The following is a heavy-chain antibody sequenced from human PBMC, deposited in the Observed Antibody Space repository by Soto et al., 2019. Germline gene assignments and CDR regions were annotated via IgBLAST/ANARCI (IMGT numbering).Heavy chain of an antibody. D-gene: IGHD3-10*01. CDR1: GYTFTSYA. Sequence: QVQLVQSGAEVKKPGASVKVSCKASGYTFTSYAMHWVRQAPGQRLEWMGWINAGNGNTKYSQKFQGGVSLTRDASGSTAYMELSSLRSEETAVYYCARGAGGPAGPGEYWGQGTLVTVSS. J-gene: IGHJ4*02. V-gene: IGHV1-3*01. CDR2: INAGNGNT. CDR3: ARGAGGPAGPGEY.